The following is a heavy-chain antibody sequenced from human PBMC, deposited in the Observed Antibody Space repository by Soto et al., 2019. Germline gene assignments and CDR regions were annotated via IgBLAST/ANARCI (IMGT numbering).Heavy chain of an antibody. V-gene: IGHV3-30*18. Sequence: QVQLVESGGGVVQPGRSLRLSCAASGFTFSNHGMHWVRQPPGKGLEWLAVISYDGSNEYYADSVKGRFTISRDNSNNTGHLQMNSLRAEDTAVYYCANDRWLVSVSYYDMDVWGQGTTVTVSS. J-gene: IGHJ6*02. CDR3: ANDRWLVSVSYYDMDV. CDR1: GFTFSNHG. D-gene: IGHD6-19*01. CDR2: ISYDGSNE.